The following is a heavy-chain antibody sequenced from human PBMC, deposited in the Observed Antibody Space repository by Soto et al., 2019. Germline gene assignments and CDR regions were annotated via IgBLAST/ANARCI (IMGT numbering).Heavy chain of an antibody. CDR3: ATDGGLAVADI. CDR2: FDPEDGET. V-gene: IGHV1-24*01. D-gene: IGHD6-19*01. J-gene: IGHJ3*02. Sequence: GGPVKVSCKVSGYTRTELSMHWLRQAPGKGLEWMGGFDPEDGETIYAQKFRGRVTMTEDTSTDTAYMELSSLRSEDTAAYYCATDGGLAVADIWGQGTMVTVSS. CDR1: GYTRTELS.